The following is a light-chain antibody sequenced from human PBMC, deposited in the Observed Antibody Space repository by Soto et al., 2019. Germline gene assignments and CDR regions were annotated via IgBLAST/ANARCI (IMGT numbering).Light chain of an antibody. Sequence: DIQMTQSPSTLSASVGDTVTITCRASQNINTWLAWYQQKPGEAPTVLMYKASTLENGVPSRFSGSGSGTEFSLTISSLQPDDFATYYCQQYVTYPSFGQGTKLEIK. CDR3: QQYVTYPS. V-gene: IGKV1-5*03. J-gene: IGKJ2*01. CDR2: KAS. CDR1: QNINTW.